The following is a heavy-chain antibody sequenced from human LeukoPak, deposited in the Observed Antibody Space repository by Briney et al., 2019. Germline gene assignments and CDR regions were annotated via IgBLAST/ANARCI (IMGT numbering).Heavy chain of an antibody. Sequence: SVKVSCKASGGTFSSYAISWVRQAPGQGLEWMGGIIPIFGTANYALKFQGRVTITADESTSTAYMELSSLRSEDTAVYYCARGMEERFLEWLFHYYYYGMDVWGQGTTVTVSS. D-gene: IGHD3-3*01. V-gene: IGHV1-69*13. J-gene: IGHJ6*02. CDR1: GGTFSSYA. CDR3: ARGMEERFLEWLFHYYYYGMDV. CDR2: IIPIFGTA.